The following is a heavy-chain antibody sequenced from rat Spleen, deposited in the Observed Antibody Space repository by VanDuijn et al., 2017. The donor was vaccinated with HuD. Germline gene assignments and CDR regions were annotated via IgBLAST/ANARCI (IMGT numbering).Heavy chain of an antibody. D-gene: IGHD1-9*01. CDR3: ARPTTGIPFNY. Sequence: EVQLVESDGGLVQPGRSLKLSCAASGLSFSNYDMAWVRQAPTKGLEWVASISYDGTATYYRDSVKGRFTISRDNAKSTLYLQVDSLRSEDTAIYYCARPTTGIPFNYWGQGVMVTVSS. J-gene: IGHJ2*01. V-gene: IGHV5-29*01. CDR2: ISYDGTAT. CDR1: GLSFSNYD.